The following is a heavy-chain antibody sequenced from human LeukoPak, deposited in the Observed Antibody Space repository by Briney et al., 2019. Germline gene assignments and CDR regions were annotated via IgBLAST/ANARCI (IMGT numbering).Heavy chain of an antibody. CDR1: GFTFGDYA. D-gene: IGHD4-17*01. J-gene: IGHJ6*02. CDR3: NDSYDYGDYEIYYYGMDV. CDR2: IRSKAYGGTT. V-gene: IGHV3-49*03. Sequence: GGSLRLSCTASGFTFGDYAMSWFRQAPGKGLEWVGFIRSKAYGGTTEYAASVKGRFTISRDDSKSIAYLQMNSLKTEDTAVYYCNDSYDYGDYEIYYYGMDVWGQGTTVTVSS.